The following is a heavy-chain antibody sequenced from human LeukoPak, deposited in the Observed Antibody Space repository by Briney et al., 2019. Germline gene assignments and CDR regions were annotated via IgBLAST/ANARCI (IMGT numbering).Heavy chain of an antibody. CDR2: IYYSGST. CDR3: ARGEYLFDY. D-gene: IGHD2-2*02. V-gene: IGHV4-31*03. J-gene: IGHJ4*02. CDR1: GGTISSGGYD. Sequence: SQTLSLTCTVSGGTISSGGYDWSWIRQHPGKGLEWIGYIYYSGSTYYNPSLKSRVTISVDTSKNQFSLKLSSVTAADTAVYYCARGEYLFDYWGQGTLVTVSS.